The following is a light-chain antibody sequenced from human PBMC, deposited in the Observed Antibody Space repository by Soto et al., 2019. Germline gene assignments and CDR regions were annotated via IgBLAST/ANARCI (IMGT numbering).Light chain of an antibody. V-gene: IGKV1-5*03. CDR2: KAS. CDR3: QHYNSYSEA. Sequence: QMKISASALSLYVGDRVTITCRASQTISSWLAWYQQKPGKAPKLLIYKASTLKSGVPSRFSGSGSGTEFTLTISSLQPDDFATYYCQHYNSYSEAFGQWTKVDI. J-gene: IGKJ1*01. CDR1: QTISSW.